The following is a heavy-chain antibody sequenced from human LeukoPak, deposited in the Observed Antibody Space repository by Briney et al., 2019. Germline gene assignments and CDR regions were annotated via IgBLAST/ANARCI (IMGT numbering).Heavy chain of an antibody. Sequence: GGSLRLTCAASGFSVSSTYMSWVRQAPGKGLEWVSLIYTSGSTFYADSVMGRFTLSRDNSKNTLFLQMNSLRAEDSAVYYCTRDRAGTQSWVEFDLWGQGTLVTVSS. CDR1: GFSVSSTY. V-gene: IGHV3-66*03. D-gene: IGHD3-10*01. CDR2: IYTSGST. CDR3: TRDRAGTQSWVEFDL. J-gene: IGHJ5*02.